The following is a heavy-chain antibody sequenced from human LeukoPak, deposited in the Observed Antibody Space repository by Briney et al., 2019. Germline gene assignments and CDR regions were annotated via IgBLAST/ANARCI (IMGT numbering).Heavy chain of an antibody. CDR1: GGSISSYY. CDR2: IYYRGST. J-gene: IGHJ6*03. V-gene: IGHV4-59*01. Sequence: SETLSLTCTVSGGSISSYYWSWIRQPPGKGLEWIGYIYYRGSTNYNPSLKSRVTISVDTSKNQFSLKLSSVTAADTAVYYCARDLVVRGVKAGYYYYMDVWGKGTTVTVSS. D-gene: IGHD3-10*01. CDR3: ARDLVVRGVKAGYYYYMDV.